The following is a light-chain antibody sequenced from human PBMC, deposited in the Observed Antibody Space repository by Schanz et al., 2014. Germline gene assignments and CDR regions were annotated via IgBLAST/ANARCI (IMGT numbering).Light chain of an antibody. CDR1: SSDLGSYNL. J-gene: IGLJ3*02. CDR2: EGT. CDR3: SSYGGPGV. Sequence: QSALTQPASVSGSPGQSITISCTGTSSDLGSYNLVSWYQQHPGKAPKLMIYEGTKRPSGVSNRFSGSRSGSTASLTVSGLQAEDEADYYCSSYGGPGVFGGGTKLTVL. V-gene: IGLV2-14*02.